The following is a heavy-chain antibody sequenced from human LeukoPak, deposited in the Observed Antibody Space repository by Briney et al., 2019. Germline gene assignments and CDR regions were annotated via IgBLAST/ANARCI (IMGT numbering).Heavy chain of an antibody. D-gene: IGHD6-25*01. V-gene: IGHV1-69*02. CDR1: GGTFSSQP. J-gene: IGHJ5*02. Sequence: SVKVSCKASGGTFSSQPLSWLRQAPGQGLEWVGRIIPLLGIPNYAQRFQGRITITADQSTNTSYMELNNLTSDGTAIFYCAQRLSWFDPWGQGTLVTVSS. CDR3: AQRLSWFDP. CDR2: IIPLLGIP.